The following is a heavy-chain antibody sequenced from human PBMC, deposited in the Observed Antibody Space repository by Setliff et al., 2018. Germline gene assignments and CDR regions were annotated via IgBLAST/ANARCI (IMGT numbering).Heavy chain of an antibody. CDR3: ARDGDNYYDSSGYYLNHAFDI. Sequence: SVKVSCKASGGTFSSYAISWVRQAPGQGLEWMGGIIPIFGTANYAQKFQGRVTITADESTSTAYMELSSLRSEDTAAYYCARDGDNYYDSSGYYLNHAFDIWGQGTMVTVSS. J-gene: IGHJ3*02. D-gene: IGHD3-22*01. CDR1: GGTFSSYA. CDR2: IIPIFGTA. V-gene: IGHV1-69*13.